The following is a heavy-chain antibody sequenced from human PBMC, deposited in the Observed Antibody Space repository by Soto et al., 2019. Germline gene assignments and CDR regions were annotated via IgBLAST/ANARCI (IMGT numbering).Heavy chain of an antibody. Sequence: GESLKISCKGSGYSFTSYWIGWVRQMPGKGLEWMGIIYPGDSDTRYSPSFQGQVTISADKSISTAYLQWSSLKASDTAMYYCARLPYYYDSSGYYTSSAFDIWGQGTMVTV. CDR1: GYSFTSYW. CDR3: ARLPYYYDSSGYYTSSAFDI. D-gene: IGHD3-22*01. V-gene: IGHV5-51*01. J-gene: IGHJ3*02. CDR2: IYPGDSDT.